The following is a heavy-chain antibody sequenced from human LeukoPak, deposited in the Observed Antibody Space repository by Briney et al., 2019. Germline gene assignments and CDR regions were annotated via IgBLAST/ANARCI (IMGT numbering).Heavy chain of an antibody. CDR3: AKAITSIAALNWFDP. V-gene: IGHV3-23*01. D-gene: IGHD6-6*01. CDR2: ISGSGGST. Sequence: PGGSLRLSCAASGFTFSSYAMSWVRQAPGKGLEWVSAISGSGGSTYYADSVKGRFIISRDNSKNTLYLQMNSLRAEDTAVYYCAKAITSIAALNWFDPWGQGTLVTVSS. J-gene: IGHJ5*02. CDR1: GFTFSSYA.